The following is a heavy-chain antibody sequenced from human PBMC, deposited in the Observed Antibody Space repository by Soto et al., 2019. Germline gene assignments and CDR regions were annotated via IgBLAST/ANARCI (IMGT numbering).Heavy chain of an antibody. CDR1: GYSFTSYW. CDR3: ARLHSSIAARHIGYYGSGSYSYGMDV. D-gene: IGHD3-10*01. V-gene: IGHV5-51*01. Sequence: GESLKISCKGSGYSFTSYWIGWVRQMPGKGLEWMGIIYPGDSDTRYSPSFQGQVTISADKSISTAYLQWSSLKASDTAMYYCARLHSSIAARHIGYYGSGSYSYGMDVWGQRTTVTVSS. J-gene: IGHJ6*02. CDR2: IYPGDSDT.